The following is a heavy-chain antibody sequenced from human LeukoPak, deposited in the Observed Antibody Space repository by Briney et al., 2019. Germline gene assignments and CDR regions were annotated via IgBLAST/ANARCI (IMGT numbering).Heavy chain of an antibody. Sequence: PSETLSLTCIVSGDSINSDYWSWIRQSPGKGLEWVGYINYNGTIDYNPSLKSRLTISVDTSKNFVFLKLRSVTAADTAVYYCARLDCFADTRYNYWGRGTHVTVSS. CDR2: INYNGTI. D-gene: IGHD3/OR15-3a*01. V-gene: IGHV4-59*08. J-gene: IGHJ4*02. CDR3: ARLDCFADTRYNY. CDR1: GDSINSDY.